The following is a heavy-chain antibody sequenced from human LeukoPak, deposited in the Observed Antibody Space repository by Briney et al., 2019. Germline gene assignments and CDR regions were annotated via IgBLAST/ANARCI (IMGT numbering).Heavy chain of an antibody. D-gene: IGHD1-26*01. Sequence: GGTLRLSCAGSGFDFSTYGMTWVRQAPGKGLEWVSAISNSGDKTYYADSVKGRFTISRDNAKNSLYLQMNSLRAEDTALYYCARGGSYLSAFDIWGQGTMVTVSS. CDR3: ARGGSYLSAFDI. CDR2: ISNSGDKT. CDR1: GFDFSTYG. J-gene: IGHJ3*02. V-gene: IGHV3-21*04.